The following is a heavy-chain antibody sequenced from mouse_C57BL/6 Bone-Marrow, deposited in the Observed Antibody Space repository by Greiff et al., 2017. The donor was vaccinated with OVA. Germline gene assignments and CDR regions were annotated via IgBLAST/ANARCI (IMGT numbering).Heavy chain of an antibody. Sequence: QVTLKESGPGILQPSQTLSLTCSFSGFSLSTFGMGVGWIRQPSGKGLEWLAHIWWDDDKYYNPSLKSRLTISKDTSKNQVFLQIANVDTADTATYYCARISYDGYNYYAMDYWGQGTSVTVSS. CDR3: ARISYDGYNYYAMDY. J-gene: IGHJ4*01. V-gene: IGHV8-8*01. D-gene: IGHD2-3*01. CDR2: IWWDDDK. CDR1: GFSLSTFGMG.